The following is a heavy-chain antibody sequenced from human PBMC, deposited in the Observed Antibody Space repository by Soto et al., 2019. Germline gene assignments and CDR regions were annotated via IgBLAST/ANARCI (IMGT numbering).Heavy chain of an antibody. CDR2: IRNNTNYK. CDR1: RFTFRSYG. V-gene: IGHV3-21*01. Sequence: GGSLRLSCAASRFTFRSYGMHWVRQAPGKGLEWVSAIRNNTNYKYYADSVKGRFTISRDNAKNSLYLQMNSLRVEDTAVYYYESPIGNWGQGALVTVSS. CDR3: ESPIGN. J-gene: IGHJ4*02. D-gene: IGHD1-26*01.